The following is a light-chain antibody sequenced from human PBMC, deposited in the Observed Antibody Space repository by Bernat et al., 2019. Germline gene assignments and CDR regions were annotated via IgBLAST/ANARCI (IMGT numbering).Light chain of an antibody. J-gene: IGKJ4*02. CDR3: QAYDSPSGLM. CDR1: QSVASNY. Sequence: ELVLTQSPGTLSLSPGERATLSCRASQSVASNYFAWYQQKPGQAPRLLIYGPSSSATGIPNRFSGSASGADFTLTISGLEPEDFAFYYCQAYDSPSGLMFGGGTKVEI. V-gene: IGKV3-20*01. CDR2: GPS.